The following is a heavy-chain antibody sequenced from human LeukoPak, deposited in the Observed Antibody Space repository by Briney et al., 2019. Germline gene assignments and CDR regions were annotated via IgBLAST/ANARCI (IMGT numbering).Heavy chain of an antibody. CDR2: ISGSGGST. CDR3: AKYYYDSSGYYHPFDP. J-gene: IGHJ5*02. D-gene: IGHD3-22*01. V-gene: IGHV3-23*01. CDR1: GFAFSSFA. Sequence: PGGSLRPSCAASGFAFSSFAMTWVRQAPGKGLDWVSAISGSGGSTYYADSVKGRFTISRDNSKNTLYLQMNGLRAEDTALYYCAKYYYDSSGYYHPFDPWGQGTLVTVSS.